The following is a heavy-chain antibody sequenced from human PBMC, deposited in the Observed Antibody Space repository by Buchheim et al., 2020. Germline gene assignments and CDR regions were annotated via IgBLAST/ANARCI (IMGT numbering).Heavy chain of an antibody. Sequence: EVQLVESGGGLVQPGGSLRLSCAASGFTFSSYWMSWVRQAPGKGLEWVANIKQDGSEKYYVDSVKGRFTISRDNAKNSLYLQMNSLRAEDTAVYYCAKEHCSGGSCYVGLDYWGQGTL. J-gene: IGHJ4*02. CDR2: IKQDGSEK. CDR3: AKEHCSGGSCYVGLDY. CDR1: GFTFSSYW. D-gene: IGHD2-15*01. V-gene: IGHV3-7*04.